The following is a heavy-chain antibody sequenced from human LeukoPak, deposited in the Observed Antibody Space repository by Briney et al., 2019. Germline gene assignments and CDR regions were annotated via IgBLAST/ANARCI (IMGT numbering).Heavy chain of an antibody. J-gene: IGHJ4*02. CDR1: GITFSSYW. D-gene: IGHD5-18*01. CDR3: ASLDTAMVKGDY. CDR2: IKQDGSEK. Sequence: GGSLRLSCAASGITFSSYWMSWVRQAPGKGLEWVANIKQDGSEKNYVDSVKGRFTISRDNAKNSLYLQMNSLRAEDTAMYYCASLDTAMVKGDYWGQGTLVTVSS. V-gene: IGHV3-7*01.